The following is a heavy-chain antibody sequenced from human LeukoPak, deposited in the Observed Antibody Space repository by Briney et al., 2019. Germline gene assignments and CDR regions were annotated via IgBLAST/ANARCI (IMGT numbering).Heavy chain of an antibody. CDR3: TRDRGTYNWFDP. Sequence: GGSLRLSCVASGFTFSGSAVHWVRQSSGKGLGWVGHIDKKDNLYATAYAESVKGRFTISRDDSKDTAFLHMDSLKTEDTALYYCTRDRGTYNWFDPWGQGTLVTVSS. CDR2: IDKKDNLYAT. J-gene: IGHJ5*02. V-gene: IGHV3-73*01. CDR1: GFTFSGSA. D-gene: IGHD2-15*01.